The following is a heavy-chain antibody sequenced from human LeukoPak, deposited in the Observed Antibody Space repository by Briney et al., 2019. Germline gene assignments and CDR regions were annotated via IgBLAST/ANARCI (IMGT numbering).Heavy chain of an antibody. D-gene: IGHD3-22*01. V-gene: IGHV3-23*01. CDR2: ISGSGGST. CDR1: GFTFSSYA. CDR3: ATGCSSGYYKYYYYYYYMDV. Sequence: GGSLRLSCAASGFTFSSYAMSWVRQAPGKGLEWVSAISGSGGSTYYADSVKGRFTISRDNSKNTLYLQMNSLRAEDTAVYYCATGCSSGYYKYYYYYYYMDVWGKGTTVTVSS. J-gene: IGHJ6*03.